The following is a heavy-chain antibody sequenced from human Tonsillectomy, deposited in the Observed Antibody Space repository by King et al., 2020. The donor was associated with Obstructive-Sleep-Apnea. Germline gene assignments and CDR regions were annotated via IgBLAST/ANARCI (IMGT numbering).Heavy chain of an antibody. CDR3: ARVLGFDY. Sequence: VQLVESGGGLVQPGGSLRLSCAASGFTFSSYSMNWVRQAPGKGLEWVSYISSISSTIYYADSVKGRFTISRDNAKNSLYLQMNSLRAEDTAVYYCARVLGFDYWGQGTLVTVSS. CDR1: GFTFSSYS. CDR2: ISSISSTI. D-gene: IGHD6-6*01. V-gene: IGHV3-48*04. J-gene: IGHJ4*02.